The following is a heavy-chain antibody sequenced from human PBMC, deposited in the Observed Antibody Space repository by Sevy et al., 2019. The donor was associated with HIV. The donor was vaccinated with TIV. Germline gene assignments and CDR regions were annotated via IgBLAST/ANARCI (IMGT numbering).Heavy chain of an antibody. Sequence: GESLKISLKVFGYMFKKYWLGWVRQVPGKGLELGRIFYRGNSDVRYSPSFQGQVTISADTSISAAYLQWRSLKASDTAMYFCARGLYYYDSSGYSDAFDIWGQGTMVTVSS. CDR1: GYMFKKYW. J-gene: IGHJ3*02. CDR3: ARGLYYYDSSGYSDAFDI. CDR2: FYRGNSDV. V-gene: IGHV5-51*01. D-gene: IGHD3-22*01.